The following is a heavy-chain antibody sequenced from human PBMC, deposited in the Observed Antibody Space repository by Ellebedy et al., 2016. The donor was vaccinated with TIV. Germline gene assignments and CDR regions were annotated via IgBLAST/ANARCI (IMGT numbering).Heavy chain of an antibody. Sequence: GESLKISCTASGFTFSPYTMNWVRQAPGKGLEWVSSISSSTNYIYYADSVKGRFTISRDSAKNSLYLQMNSLRAEDTAVYYCASDLDHWGQGTLVTVSS. J-gene: IGHJ4*02. CDR2: ISSSTNYI. V-gene: IGHV3-21*01. CDR3: ASDLDH. CDR1: GFTFSPYT.